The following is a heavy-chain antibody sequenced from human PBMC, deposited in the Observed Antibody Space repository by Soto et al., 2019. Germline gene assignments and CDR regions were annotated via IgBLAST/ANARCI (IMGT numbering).Heavy chain of an antibody. CDR1: GGSFTSNXW. D-gene: IGHD1-7*01. CDR2: IYRTGST. V-gene: IGHV4-4*02. CDR3: ASRDPGTSVDY. J-gene: IGHJ4*02. Sequence: QVXLQESGPGLVKPSGTLSLTCAVSGGSFTSNXWXXWVRXXPGQGLEWIGEIYRTGSTNYNPSLKSRVTISLDKSENQFSLKVTSLTAADTAVYYCASRDPGTSVDYWGQGTLVTVSS.